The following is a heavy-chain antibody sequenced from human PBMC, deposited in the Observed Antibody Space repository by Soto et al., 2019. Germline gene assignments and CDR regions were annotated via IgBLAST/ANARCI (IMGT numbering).Heavy chain of an antibody. J-gene: IGHJ6*03. CDR1: GGSISSGGYY. Sequence: PSETLTLTCTVSGGSISSGGYYWSWIRQHPGKGLEWIGYIYYSGSTYYNPSLKSRVTISVDTSKNQFSLKLSSVTAADTAVYYCARVDSGSMDVWGKGTTVTVSS. CDR2: IYYSGST. CDR3: ARVDSGSMDV. V-gene: IGHV4-31*03. D-gene: IGHD6-6*01.